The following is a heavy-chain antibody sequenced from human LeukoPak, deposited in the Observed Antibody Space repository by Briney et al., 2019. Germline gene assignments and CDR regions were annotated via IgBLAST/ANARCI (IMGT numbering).Heavy chain of an antibody. CDR2: ISGSGGST. V-gene: IGHV3-23*01. CDR1: GFTFSSYW. CDR3: AKDPSSSGLFDY. D-gene: IGHD6-6*01. Sequence: GGSLRLSCAASGFTFSSYWMHWVRQAPGKGLEWVSAISGSGGSTYYADSVKGRFTISRDNSKNTLYLQMNSLRAEDTAVYYCAKDPSSSGLFDYWGQGTLVTVSS. J-gene: IGHJ4*02.